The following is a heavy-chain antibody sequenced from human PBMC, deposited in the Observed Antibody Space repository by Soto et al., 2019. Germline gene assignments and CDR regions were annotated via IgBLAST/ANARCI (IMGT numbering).Heavy chain of an antibody. CDR2: IHYSGST. CDR3: ARDRGRTRAYYCGMDV. D-gene: IGHD3-10*01. V-gene: IGHV4-59*01. J-gene: IGHJ6*02. Sequence: QVQLQESGPGLVKPSETLSLTCTVSGGSISGYYWSWIRQPPGKGLEWIGYIHYSGSTNYHPSPKSRIPISADPSQNQISLNLRSVTTADTAVYYCARDRGRTRAYYCGMDVWGQGTTVIVSS. CDR1: GGSISGYY.